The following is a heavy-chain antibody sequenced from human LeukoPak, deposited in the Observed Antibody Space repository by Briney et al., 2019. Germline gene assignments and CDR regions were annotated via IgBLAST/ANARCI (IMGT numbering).Heavy chain of an antibody. CDR2: IYPSDSDT. CDR1: GFNFTTYW. J-gene: IGHJ4*02. V-gene: IGHV5-51*01. CDR3: ARHWTTYDYENSGYFPSQFDY. D-gene: IGHD3-22*01. Sequence: PGESLKISCQASGFNFTTYWIGWVRPLPGKGLEWMGLIYPSDSDTKYSPSFQGQVTFSADTSIGTAYLQWSSLEASDTAIYYCARHWTTYDYENSGYFPSQFDYWGQGTLVTVSS.